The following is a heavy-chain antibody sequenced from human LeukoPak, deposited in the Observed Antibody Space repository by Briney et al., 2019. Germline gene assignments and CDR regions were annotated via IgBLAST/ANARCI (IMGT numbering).Heavy chain of an antibody. J-gene: IGHJ4*02. CDR1: GFTFSSYA. Sequence: GGSLRLSCAASGFTFSSYAMHWVRQAPGKGLEWVAVIWYDGTNKYSADSVKGRFTISRGNSKTTLYLKKHSLRGEDRALYSCARDTDYDSSVYYDSCGQGTLVTVSS. V-gene: IGHV3-33*01. D-gene: IGHD3-22*01. CDR2: IWYDGTNK. CDR3: ARDTDYDSSVYYDS.